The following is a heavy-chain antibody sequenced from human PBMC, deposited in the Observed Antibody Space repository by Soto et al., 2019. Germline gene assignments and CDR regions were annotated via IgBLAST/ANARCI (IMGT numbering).Heavy chain of an antibody. CDR2: IYYSGST. D-gene: IGHD3-9*01. V-gene: IGHV4-39*01. J-gene: IGHJ4*02. CDR1: GGSISISSYY. CDR3: ASGGQLLRYFDWLFNLAAN. Sequence: SDTLSLTCTVSGGSISISSYYWGWIRQPPGKGLEWIGSIYYSGSTYYNPSLKSRVTISVDTSKNQFSLKLSSVTAADTAVYYCASGGQLLRYFDWLFNLAANWGQGTLVTVSS.